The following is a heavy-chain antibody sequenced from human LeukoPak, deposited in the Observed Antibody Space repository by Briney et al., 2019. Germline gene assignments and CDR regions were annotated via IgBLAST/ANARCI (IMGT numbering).Heavy chain of an antibody. J-gene: IGHJ4*02. V-gene: IGHV3-9*01. CDR3: AKDGGAGCSDDWCPPES. CDR2: INWNGCHI. D-gene: IGHD3-9*01. CDR1: GFNFGGYA. Sequence: PVGSLRHSCAASGFNFGGYAMHWVRQARGKGLDWVSGINWNGCHIAYADSVKGRFTISRDNAKNSLYLHMNSLNAEDTAFYFCAKDGGAGCSDDWCPPESRGQGTLVTVSS.